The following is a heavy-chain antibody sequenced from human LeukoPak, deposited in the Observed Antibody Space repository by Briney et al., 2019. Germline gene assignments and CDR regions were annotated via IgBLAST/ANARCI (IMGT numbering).Heavy chain of an antibody. D-gene: IGHD2-15*01. Sequence: PGGSLRLSCAASGFTFSSYSMNWVRQAPGKGLEWVSSISSSSSYIYYADSVKGRFTISRDNAKNTLYLQMNSLRAEDTAVYYCARDPGYCSGGSCYDAFDIWGQGTMVTFSS. CDR2: ISSSSSYI. V-gene: IGHV3-21*01. CDR1: GFTFSSYS. J-gene: IGHJ3*02. CDR3: ARDPGYCSGGSCYDAFDI.